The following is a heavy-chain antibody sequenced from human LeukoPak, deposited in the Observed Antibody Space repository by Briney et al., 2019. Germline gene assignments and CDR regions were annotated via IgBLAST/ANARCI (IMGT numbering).Heavy chain of an antibody. CDR3: ARGGSTSDSSGYYSDY. Sequence: ASVKVSCKASGYTFTGYYMHWVRQAPGQGLEWMGWMNPNSGNTGYAQKFQGRVTITRNTSISTAYMELSSLRSEDTAVYYCARGGSTSDSSGYYSDYWGQGTLVTVSS. V-gene: IGHV1-8*03. D-gene: IGHD3-22*01. J-gene: IGHJ4*02. CDR2: MNPNSGNT. CDR1: GYTFTGYY.